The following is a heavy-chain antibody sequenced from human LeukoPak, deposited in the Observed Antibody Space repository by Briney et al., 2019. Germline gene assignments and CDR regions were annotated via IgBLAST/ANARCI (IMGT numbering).Heavy chain of an antibody. Sequence: GGSLRLSCAASGFTFSSYAMSWVRQAPGKGLEWVSAISGSGGSTYYADSVKGRFTISRDNSKNTLYLQMNSLRAEDTAVYYCAKDRTGYGSGSYVYYYYGMDVWGQGTTVTVSS. J-gene: IGHJ6*02. CDR3: AKDRTGYGSGSYVYYYYGMDV. D-gene: IGHD3-10*01. CDR2: ISGSGGST. CDR1: GFTFSSYA. V-gene: IGHV3-23*01.